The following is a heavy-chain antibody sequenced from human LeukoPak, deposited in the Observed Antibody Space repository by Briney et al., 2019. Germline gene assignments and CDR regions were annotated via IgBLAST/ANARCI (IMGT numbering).Heavy chain of an antibody. V-gene: IGHV3-48*03. CDR3: ARIGTTTRGPAGLDV. CDR1: GFTFSSYE. J-gene: IGHJ6*02. Sequence: GGSLRLSCAASGFTFSSYEMNWVRQAPGKGVEWVSYISSGGGANRFYSESVKVPFTISRDNAKNALYLHMNSLRAEDTGVYYCARIGTTTRGPAGLDVWGQGTTVTVSS. D-gene: IGHD2/OR15-2a*01. CDR2: ISSGGGANR.